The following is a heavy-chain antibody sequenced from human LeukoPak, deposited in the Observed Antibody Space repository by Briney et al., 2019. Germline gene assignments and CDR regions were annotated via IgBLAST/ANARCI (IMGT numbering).Heavy chain of an antibody. CDR1: GYSFTTYW. CDR3: ARQQVAYYYYGMDV. Sequence: GESLKISCKGSGYSFTTYWIAWVRQLPGKGLEWMGIIYPGDSDTRYSPSFQGQVTISADKSISTAFLQWSSLKASDTAMYYCARQQVAYYYYGMDVWGKGTTVTVSS. D-gene: IGHD5-12*01. V-gene: IGHV5-51*01. J-gene: IGHJ6*04. CDR2: IYPGDSDT.